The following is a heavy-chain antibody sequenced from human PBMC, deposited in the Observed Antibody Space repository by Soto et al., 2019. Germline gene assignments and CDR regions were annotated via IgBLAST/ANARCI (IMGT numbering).Heavy chain of an antibody. CDR1: GFTFSSYG. V-gene: IGHV3-30*18. J-gene: IGHJ6*02. Sequence: GGSLRLSCAASGFTFSSYGMHWVRQAPGKGLEWVAVISYDGSNKYYADSVKGRFTIPRDNSKNTLYLQMNSLRAEDTAVYYFAKDLEDFADLYGMDVWGQGTTVTVSS. CDR2: ISYDGSNK. D-gene: IGHD2-15*01. CDR3: AKDLEDFADLYGMDV.